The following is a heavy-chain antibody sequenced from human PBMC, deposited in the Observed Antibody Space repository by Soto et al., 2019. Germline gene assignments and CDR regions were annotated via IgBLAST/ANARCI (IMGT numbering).Heavy chain of an antibody. V-gene: IGHV5-10-1*01. D-gene: IGHD1-7*01. CDR3: ARGTSPSVSYYAMDV. CDR2: IGPSDSYT. J-gene: IGHJ6*02. CDR1: GYSFTDHW. Sequence: GESLKISSKGSGYSFTDHWIHWVRQMPGKGLEWMGRIGPSDSYTYYSPSFRGHVTISADNSITTAHLQWSSLKAADTAMYFCARGTSPSVSYYAMDVWGQGTTVTVSS.